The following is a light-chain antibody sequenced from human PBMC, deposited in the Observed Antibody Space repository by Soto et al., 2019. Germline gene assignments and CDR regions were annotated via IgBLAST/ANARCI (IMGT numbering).Light chain of an antibody. CDR2: GAS. V-gene: IGKV3-20*01. Sequence: EIVLTQSPGTLSLSPGERATLSCRASQSVSSSYLAWYQQKPGQAPRLLIYGASIRATGIPDRFSGSGSGTDFTLTISRPEPEDFAVYYCQQYGSSPPTSGQGTKLEIK. CDR1: QSVSSSY. CDR3: QQYGSSPPT. J-gene: IGKJ2*01.